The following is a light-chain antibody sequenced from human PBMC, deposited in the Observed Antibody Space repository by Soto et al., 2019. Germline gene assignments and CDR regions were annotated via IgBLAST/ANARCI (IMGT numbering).Light chain of an antibody. V-gene: IGKV1-27*01. CDR2: ATS. CDR1: QAISSY. J-gene: IGKJ4*01. Sequence: DIQLTQSPSSLSASVGDRVTITCRASQAISSYLAWYQQKPGKVPELLIYATSTLQSGAPSRFSGSGSGTDLNLTISSLQPEYVETYYCHKYNHAPTFGGGTKVEIK. CDR3: HKYNHAPT.